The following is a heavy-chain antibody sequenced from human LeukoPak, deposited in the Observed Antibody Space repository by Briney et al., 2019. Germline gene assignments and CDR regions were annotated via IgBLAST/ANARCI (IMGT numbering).Heavy chain of an antibody. J-gene: IGHJ3*02. CDR1: GGSFSGYY. D-gene: IGHD3-22*01. Sequence: PSETLSLTXAVYGGSFSGYYWSWIRQPPGKGLEWIGEINHSGSTNYNPSLKSRVTISVDTSKNQFSLKLSSVTAADTAVYYCARGLLYYEDAFDIWGQGTMVTVSS. CDR2: INHSGST. V-gene: IGHV4-34*01. CDR3: ARGLLYYEDAFDI.